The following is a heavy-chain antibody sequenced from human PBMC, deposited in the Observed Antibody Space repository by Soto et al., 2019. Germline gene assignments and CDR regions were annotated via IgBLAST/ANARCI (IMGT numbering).Heavy chain of an antibody. D-gene: IGHD3-10*01. Sequence: PGGSLRLSCAASGFTFSSYEMNWVRQAPGKGLEWVSYISSSGSTIYYADSVKGRFTISRDNAKNSLYLQMNSLRAEDTAVYYCARSYGSGSYPYPIDYWGQGTLVTVSS. CDR1: GFTFSSYE. CDR3: ARSYGSGSYPYPIDY. V-gene: IGHV3-48*03. CDR2: ISSSGSTI. J-gene: IGHJ4*02.